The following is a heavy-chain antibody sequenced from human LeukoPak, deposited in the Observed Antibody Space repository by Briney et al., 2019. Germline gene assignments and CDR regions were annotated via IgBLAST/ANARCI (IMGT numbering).Heavy chain of an antibody. CDR2: ITSTSNHI. CDR1: GFTFSNYI. D-gene: IGHD6-19*01. J-gene: IGHJ6*02. Sequence: GGSLRLSCAASGFTFSNYILNWVRQAPGKGLEWVSCITSTSNHIYYGDSVKGRFTISRDNAKNSLYLQMNSLRAEDTAVYFCARSSSGWGTMDVWGQGTTVTVPS. V-gene: IGHV3-21*01. CDR3: ARSSSGWGTMDV.